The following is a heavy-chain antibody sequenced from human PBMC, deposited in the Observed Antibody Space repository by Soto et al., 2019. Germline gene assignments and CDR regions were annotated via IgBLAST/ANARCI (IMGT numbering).Heavy chain of an antibody. D-gene: IGHD6-19*01. J-gene: IGHJ5*02. Sequence: QVQLVQSGAEVKKPGSSVKVSCKASGGTFSSYIISWVRQAPGQGLEWMGRIIPIVGIANYAQRFQGRVTITAEKSTSTDDMEMRRQRAEATAVYYFARGGVAGFDQWGQGALVTVFS. CDR3: ARGGVAGFDQ. V-gene: IGHV1-69*02. CDR2: IIPIVGIA. CDR1: GGTFSSYI.